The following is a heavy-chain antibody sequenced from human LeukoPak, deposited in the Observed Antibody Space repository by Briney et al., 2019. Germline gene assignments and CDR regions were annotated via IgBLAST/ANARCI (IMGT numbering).Heavy chain of an antibody. Sequence: SVKVSCKASGGTFSSYAISWVRQAPGQGLEWMGRIIPILGIANYAQKFQGRVTITADKSTSTAYMELSSLRSEDTAVYYCARDFRDIVVVTAISASWFDPWGQGTLVTVSS. D-gene: IGHD2-21*02. V-gene: IGHV1-69*04. J-gene: IGHJ5*02. CDR2: IIPILGIA. CDR3: ARDFRDIVVVTAISASWFDP. CDR1: GGTFSSYA.